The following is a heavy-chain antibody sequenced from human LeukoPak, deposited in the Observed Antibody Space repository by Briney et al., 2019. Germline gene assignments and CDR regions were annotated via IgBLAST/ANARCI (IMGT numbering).Heavy chain of an antibody. D-gene: IGHD3-22*01. CDR2: IYYSGST. CDR3: ASQFDMIVVDDAFDI. CDR1: GGSISSSSYY. V-gene: IGHV4-39*01. J-gene: IGHJ3*02. Sequence: SETLSLTCTVSGGSISSSSYYWGWIRQPPGKGLEWIGSIYYSGSTYYNPSLKSRVTISVDTSKNQFSLKLSSVTAADTAVYYCASQFDMIVVDDAFDIWGQGTMVTVSS.